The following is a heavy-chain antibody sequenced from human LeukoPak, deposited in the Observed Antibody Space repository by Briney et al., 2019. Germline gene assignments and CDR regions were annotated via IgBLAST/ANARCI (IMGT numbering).Heavy chain of an antibody. CDR3: AKGDKPVIAMVKFDY. Sequence: GGSLRLSCSASGFTFSRYGMNWVRQAPGKGLEWVAVISYDGSNKYYGDSVKGRFTISRDSSKNTLYLQMNSLRAEDTAVYYCAKGDKPVIAMVKFDYWGQGTLVTVSS. D-gene: IGHD5-18*01. CDR2: ISYDGSNK. CDR1: GFTFSRYG. J-gene: IGHJ4*02. V-gene: IGHV3-30*18.